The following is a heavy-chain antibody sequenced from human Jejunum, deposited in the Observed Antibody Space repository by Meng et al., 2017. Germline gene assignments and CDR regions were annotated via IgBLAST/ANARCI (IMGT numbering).Heavy chain of an antibody. CDR2: IKNDGSST. Sequence: GSLRLSCAASGFTFNSYWMHWVRQGPGKGLVWVSQIKNDGSSTDYADSVKGRFTISRDNAKNMLYLQMNSLRAEDTAVYYCARGRYASVGFDYWGQGTLVTVSS. J-gene: IGHJ4*02. D-gene: IGHD2-2*01. CDR1: GFTFNSYW. V-gene: IGHV3-74*01. CDR3: ARGRYASVGFDY.